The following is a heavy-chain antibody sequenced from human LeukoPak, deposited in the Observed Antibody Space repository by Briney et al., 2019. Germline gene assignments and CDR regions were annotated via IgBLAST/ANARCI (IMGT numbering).Heavy chain of an antibody. CDR2: ISSSGNTI. V-gene: IGHV3-48*04. D-gene: IGHD5-18*01. CDR3: ARLRGFSYGYGDY. Sequence: PGGSLRLSCAASGFTFSSYSMNWVRQAPGKGLEWVSYISSSGNTIDYADSVKGRFIISRDNAKNSLYLQMVSLRAEDTAVYYCARLRGFSYGYGDYWGQGTLGTVFS. J-gene: IGHJ4*02. CDR1: GFTFSSYS.